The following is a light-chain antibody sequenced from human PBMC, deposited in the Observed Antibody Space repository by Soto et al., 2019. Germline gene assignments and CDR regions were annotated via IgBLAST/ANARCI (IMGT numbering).Light chain of an antibody. CDR2: DAS. V-gene: IGKV3-11*01. CDR1: QSVPTY. CDR3: QQSYTTPRT. Sequence: EIVLTQSAETLSLSTGQRVTLAPRASQSVPTYLAWYQQKPGQAPRIITYDASNRATGIPARCSGSGSGTEFTLTISSLRPEDFETYYCQQSYTTPRTFGQGTKVDI. J-gene: IGKJ1*01.